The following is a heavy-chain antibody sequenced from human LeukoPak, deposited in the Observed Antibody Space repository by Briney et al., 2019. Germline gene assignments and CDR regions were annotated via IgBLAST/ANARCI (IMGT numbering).Heavy chain of an antibody. J-gene: IGHJ6*03. Sequence: ASVKVSCKASGYAFTSYDINWVREATGQGLEWMGWMNPNSGNTGYAQKFRGRVTMTRNISISTAYMELSSLRSEDTAVYCCARGIRRITMIVVAAYYMDVWGKGTTVTVSS. CDR2: MNPNSGNT. V-gene: IGHV1-8*01. CDR1: GYAFTSYD. D-gene: IGHD3-22*01. CDR3: ARGIRRITMIVVAAYYMDV.